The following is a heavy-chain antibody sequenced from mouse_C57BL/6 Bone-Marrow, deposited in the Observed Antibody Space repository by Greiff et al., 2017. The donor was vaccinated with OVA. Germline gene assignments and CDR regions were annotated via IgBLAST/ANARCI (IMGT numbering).Heavy chain of an antibody. CDR2: ISYDGSN. V-gene: IGHV3-6*01. Sequence: DVKLQESGPGLVKPSQSLSLTCSVTGYSITSGYYWNWIRQFPGNKLEWMGYISYDGSNNYNPSLKNRISITRDTSKNQFFLKLNSVTTEDTATYYCARDYYGSSYNFDYWGQGTTLTVSS. CDR3: ARDYYGSSYNFDY. J-gene: IGHJ2*01. CDR1: GYSITSGYY. D-gene: IGHD1-1*01.